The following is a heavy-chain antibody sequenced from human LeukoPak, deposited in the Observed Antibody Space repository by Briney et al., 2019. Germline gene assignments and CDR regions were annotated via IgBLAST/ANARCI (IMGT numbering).Heavy chain of an antibody. CDR1: GFTFSTYS. CDR3: ARDRCTNGVCYTFAY. D-gene: IGHD2-8*01. Sequence: GGSLRLSCAASGFTFSTYSMSWVRQAPGKGLEWVSYISSSGSTISYPDSVKGRFTISRDNAKNSLYLQMNNLRAEDTAVYYCARDRCTNGVCYTFAYWGQGTLVTVSS. V-gene: IGHV3-48*01. CDR2: ISSSGSTI. J-gene: IGHJ4*02.